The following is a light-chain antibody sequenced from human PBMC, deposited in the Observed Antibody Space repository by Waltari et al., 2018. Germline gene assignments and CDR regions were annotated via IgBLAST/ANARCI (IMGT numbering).Light chain of an antibody. V-gene: IGKV3-15*01. Sequence: ETVMTQSPATLSVSPGESATLSCRTSQTVSSNLAWYQQKPGQAPRLLIYGASIRATCVPARFSGSGSGTQFTLTIHSLQSEDFAIYYCQQYNTWPPWTFGQGTKVDIK. CDR1: QTVSSN. CDR3: QQYNTWPPWT. J-gene: IGKJ1*01. CDR2: GAS.